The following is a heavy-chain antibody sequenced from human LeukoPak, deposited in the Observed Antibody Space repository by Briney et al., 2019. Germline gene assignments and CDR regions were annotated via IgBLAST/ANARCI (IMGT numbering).Heavy chain of an antibody. Sequence: PGGSLRLSCAASGFTFRGFSMNWVRQAPGEGLEWVSAIGTGDNTYYADSVKGRFTISRDRSKSMLYLQMSSLRADDTAIYYCAKGRHSIDYCGGFMTVFDYWGQGTLVTVSS. J-gene: IGHJ4*02. D-gene: IGHD2-21*01. CDR1: GFTFRGFS. CDR2: IGTGDNT. CDR3: AKGRHSIDYCGGFMTVFDY. V-gene: IGHV3-23*01.